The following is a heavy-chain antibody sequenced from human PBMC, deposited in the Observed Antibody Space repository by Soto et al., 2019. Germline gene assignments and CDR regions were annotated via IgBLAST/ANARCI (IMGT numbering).Heavy chain of an antibody. D-gene: IGHD2-15*01. CDR3: ARHSDCSGGSCYSEYFAVGNWFDP. J-gene: IGHJ5*02. CDR2: IYYSGST. Sequence: ETLSLTCTVSGGSISSGRYYWGWIRQPPGKGLEWIGSIYYSGSTYSNPSLKSRVTISVDTSKNQFSLRLSSVTAADTAVYYCARHSDCSGGSCYSEYFAVGNWFDPWSQGTLVTVSS. V-gene: IGHV4-39*01. CDR1: GGSISSGRYY.